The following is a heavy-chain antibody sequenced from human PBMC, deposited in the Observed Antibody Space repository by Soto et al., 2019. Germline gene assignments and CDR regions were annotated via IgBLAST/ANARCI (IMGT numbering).Heavy chain of an antibody. V-gene: IGHV3-23*01. CDR1: GFTFSTYV. D-gene: IGHD6-19*01. CDR3: ARSRAVIAVSGSFDY. Sequence: EVQLLESGGGLVQPGKSLRLSCTASGFTFSTYVMSWVRQAPGKGLEWVSVISSGGGSTYYADSVNGRFTISRDNSKNTLFLQINSLRAEDTAVYYCARSRAVIAVSGSFDYWGQGTLVTVSS. CDR2: ISSGGGST. J-gene: IGHJ4*02.